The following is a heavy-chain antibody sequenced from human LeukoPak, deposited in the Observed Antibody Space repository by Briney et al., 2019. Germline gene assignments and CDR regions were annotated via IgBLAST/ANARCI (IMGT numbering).Heavy chain of an antibody. CDR3: TWLYSDAFNI. V-gene: IGHV3-15*01. CDR2: IKGKSAGGTT. J-gene: IGHJ3*02. D-gene: IGHD2-15*01. CDR1: GIPFNNAW. Sequence: GGSLRLSCAASGIPFNNAWMSWVRQAPGKGLEWVGRIKGKSAGGTTDYAAPVKGRFTILKDDSENTLYLQMNSLTTEDTAVYYCTWLYSDAFNIWGQGTMVTVSS.